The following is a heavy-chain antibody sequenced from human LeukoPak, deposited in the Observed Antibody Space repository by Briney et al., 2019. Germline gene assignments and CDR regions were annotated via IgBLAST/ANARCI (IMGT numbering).Heavy chain of an antibody. CDR2: ISSSSSYI. CDR3: ARDCLTIFGVVSDAFDI. J-gene: IGHJ3*02. V-gene: IGHV3-21*01. D-gene: IGHD3-3*01. CDR1: GFTFSSYS. Sequence: PGGSLRLSCAASGFTFSSYSMNWVRQAPGKGLEWVSSISSSSSYIYYADSVKGRFTISRDNAKNSLYLQMNSLRAEDTAVYYCARDCLTIFGVVSDAFDIWGQGTMVTVSS.